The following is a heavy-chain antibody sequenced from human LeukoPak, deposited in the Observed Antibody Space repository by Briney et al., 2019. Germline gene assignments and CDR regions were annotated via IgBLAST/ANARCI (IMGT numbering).Heavy chain of an antibody. Sequence: GASVKVSCKASGYTFTRYGISWVRQAPGQGPEWLGWISGYNGYTNYEQKFQDRVTMTTDTSTSTAYMELRSLRFDDTAVYYCARGRGYSNREAFDIWGQGTMVTVSS. CDR1: GYTFTRYG. CDR3: ARGRGYSNREAFDI. V-gene: IGHV1-18*01. CDR2: ISGYNGYT. D-gene: IGHD6-13*01. J-gene: IGHJ3*02.